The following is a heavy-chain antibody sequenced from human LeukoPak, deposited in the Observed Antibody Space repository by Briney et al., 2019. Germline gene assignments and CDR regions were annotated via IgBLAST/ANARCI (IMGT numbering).Heavy chain of an antibody. Sequence: PSETLSLTCSVSGGSISSYYWSWIRQPPGKVLEWIGYIYYSGRTSYNPSLKSRVTISIDTSKNQFSLRLSSVTAADTAVYYCARERGYCSSTSCYSLIYDYWGQGTLVTVSS. V-gene: IGHV4-59*01. CDR1: GGSISSYY. D-gene: IGHD2-2*02. CDR3: ARERGYCSSTSCYSLIYDY. J-gene: IGHJ4*02. CDR2: IYYSGRT.